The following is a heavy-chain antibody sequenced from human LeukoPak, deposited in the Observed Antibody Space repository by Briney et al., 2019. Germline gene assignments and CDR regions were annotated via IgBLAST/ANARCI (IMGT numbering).Heavy chain of an antibody. D-gene: IGHD1-1*01. CDR2: VYYSGTT. CDR1: GGSITSRSYY. V-gene: IGHV4-39*01. J-gene: IGHJ4*02. CDR3: ASHWKGDSNRSAYFNY. Sequence: PSETLSLTCTVSGGSITSRSYYWDWIRQSPGKGLEWIGDVYYSGTTYSNPSLKSRVTISIDTSRRQFSLKLSSVTAADTAVYFCASHWKGDSNRSAYFNYWGQGILVTVSS.